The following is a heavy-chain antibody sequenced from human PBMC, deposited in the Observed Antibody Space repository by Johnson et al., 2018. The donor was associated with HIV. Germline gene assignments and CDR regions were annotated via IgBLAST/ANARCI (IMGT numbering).Heavy chain of an antibody. J-gene: IGHJ3*02. CDR3: AKGLLIAASHDAFDI. D-gene: IGHD6-13*01. V-gene: IGHV3-30*18. Sequence: QMQMVESGGGVVQPGRSLRLSCAASGFTVSSNYMHWVRQAPGRGLEWVAVISHDGRNQKYADSVKGRFTISRDNSKNTLYLQMNSLEAEDTAVYSCAKGLLIAASHDAFDIWGQGTMVTVS. CDR2: ISHDGRNQ. CDR1: GFTVSSNY.